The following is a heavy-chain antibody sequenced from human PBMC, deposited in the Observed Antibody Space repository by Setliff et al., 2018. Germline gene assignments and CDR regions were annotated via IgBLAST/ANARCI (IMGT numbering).Heavy chain of an antibody. CDR1: GGTFSSSG. CDR2: FIPILGAT. D-gene: IGHD3-22*01. Sequence: SVKVSCKSSGGTFSSSGITWVRQAPGQGLQWLGRFIPILGATNYAQNFQGRVTITADESTSTGYMELRSLRSDDTAVYYCARSYDSGFYHQRDAYDIWGQGTMVTVSS. V-gene: IGHV1-69*13. J-gene: IGHJ3*02. CDR3: ARSYDSGFYHQRDAYDI.